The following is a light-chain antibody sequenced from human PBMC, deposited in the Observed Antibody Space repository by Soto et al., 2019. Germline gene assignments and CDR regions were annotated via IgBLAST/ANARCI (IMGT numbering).Light chain of an antibody. CDR3: QQYSDHWT. Sequence: EIVLTHSPGTLSLSPGERATLSCRASQSVSSSYLAWYQQKPGQAPRLLIYGASTRAAGIPARFSGSGSGTDFTLTITSLQSEDFATYYCQQYSDHWTFGQGTKVDIK. V-gene: IGKV3-20*01. J-gene: IGKJ1*01. CDR1: QSVSSSY. CDR2: GAS.